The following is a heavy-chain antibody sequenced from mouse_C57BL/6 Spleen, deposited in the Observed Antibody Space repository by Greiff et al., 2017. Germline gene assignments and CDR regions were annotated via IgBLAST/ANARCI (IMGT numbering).Heavy chain of an antibody. D-gene: IGHD4-1*01. Sequence: QVQLQQPGAELVKPGASVKLSCKASGYTFTSYWMQWVKQRPGQGLEWIGEIDPSDSYTNYNQKFKGKATLTVDTSSSTAYMQLSSLTSADSAVYDCARERTGTRRYWGQGTTLTVSS. CDR1: GYTFTSYW. J-gene: IGHJ2*01. V-gene: IGHV1-50*01. CDR2: IDPSDSYT. CDR3: ARERTGTRRY.